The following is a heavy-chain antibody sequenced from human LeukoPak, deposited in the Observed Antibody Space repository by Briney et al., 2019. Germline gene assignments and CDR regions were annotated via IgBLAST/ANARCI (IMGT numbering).Heavy chain of an antibody. CDR2: IYPADSET. J-gene: IGHJ4*02. Sequence: GESLKISCKPSGYSFTSYWIGWVRQMPGKGLEWMGIIYPADSETRYSPSFQGQVTISVDKSISTAYLQWSSLKASDTGIYYCASGGWVGATVFDYWGRGTRLTVPS. V-gene: IGHV5-51*01. CDR3: ASGGWVGATVFDY. CDR1: GYSFTSYW. D-gene: IGHD1-26*01.